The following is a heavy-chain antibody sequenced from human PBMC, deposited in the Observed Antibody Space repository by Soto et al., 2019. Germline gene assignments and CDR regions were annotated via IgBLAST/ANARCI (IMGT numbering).Heavy chain of an antibody. CDR2: VRSKAYGGTS. V-gene: IGHV3-49*03. J-gene: IGHJ6*02. CDR1: GFTFGDYA. D-gene: IGHD6-19*01. CDR3: SRYTYTSRYSYYGMDV. Sequence: GGSLRLSCTASGFTFGDYAMSWFRQAPGKGLEWVGVVRSKAYGGTSDYAASVKGRFTISRDDSKSIAYLQMNTLRTEDTAVYYCSRYTYTSRYSYYGMDVWGHGTTGRRLL.